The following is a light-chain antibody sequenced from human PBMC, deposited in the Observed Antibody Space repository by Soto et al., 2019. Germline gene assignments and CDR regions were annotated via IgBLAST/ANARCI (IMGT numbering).Light chain of an antibody. CDR3: QQLNIFPPLFT. Sequence: DIQLTQSPFFLSASVGDRVTITCRASQGIRSYLAWYQQRPGKAPELLIYGASTLRPGVASRFSGSGSGTEFTLTISSLQPEDFATYLCQQLNIFPPLFTFGPGTKVDIK. CDR1: QGIRSY. J-gene: IGKJ3*01. V-gene: IGKV1-9*01. CDR2: GAS.